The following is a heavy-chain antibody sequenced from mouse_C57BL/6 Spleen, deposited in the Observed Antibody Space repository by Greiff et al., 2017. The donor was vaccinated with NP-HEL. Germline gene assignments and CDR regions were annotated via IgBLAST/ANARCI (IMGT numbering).Heavy chain of an antibody. J-gene: IGHJ2*01. D-gene: IGHD1-1*02. CDR1: GFTFSDFY. CDR2: SSNKANDYTT. Sequence: EVKVVESGGGLVQSGRSLRLSCATSGFTFSDFYMEWVRQAPGKGLEWIAASSNKANDYTTEYSASVKGRFIVSRDTSQSILYLQMNALRAEDTAIYYCARDAGGYFDYWGQGTTLTVSS. CDR3: ARDAGGYFDY. V-gene: IGHV7-1*01.